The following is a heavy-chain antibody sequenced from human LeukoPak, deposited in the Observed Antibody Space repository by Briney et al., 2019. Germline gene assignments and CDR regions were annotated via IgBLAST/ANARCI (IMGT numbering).Heavy chain of an antibody. CDR1: GFTFDDYA. Sequence: GGSLRLSCAASGFTFDDYAMHWVRQAPGKGLEWVSGISWNSGSIGYADSVKGRFTISRDNAKNSLYLQMNSLRAEDMALYYCAKGGYSYGYSNYFDYWGQGTLVTVSS. V-gene: IGHV3-9*03. J-gene: IGHJ4*02. CDR3: AKGGYSYGYSNYFDY. D-gene: IGHD5-18*01. CDR2: ISWNSGSI.